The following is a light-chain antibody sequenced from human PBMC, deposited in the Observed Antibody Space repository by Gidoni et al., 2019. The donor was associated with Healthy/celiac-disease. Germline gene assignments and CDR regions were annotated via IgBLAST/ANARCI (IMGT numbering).Light chain of an antibody. V-gene: IGKV3-15*01. J-gene: IGKJ1*01. CDR1: QSVGSN. CDR2: GAS. Sequence: EIVMTQSPATLSVSPGERGTLSCRASQSVGSNLAWYQQKPGQAPLLLIYGASTRATGIPARFSGSGSGTEFTLTISSLQSEDFAVYYCQQYNDWPRTFGQGTKVEIK. CDR3: QQYNDWPRT.